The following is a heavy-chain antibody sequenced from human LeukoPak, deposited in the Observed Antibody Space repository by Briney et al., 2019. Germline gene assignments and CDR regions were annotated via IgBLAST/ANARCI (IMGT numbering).Heavy chain of an antibody. CDR3: ARGRSGSYYAKYGMNV. CDR1: GGSISNYY. V-gene: IGHV4-59*12. J-gene: IGHJ6*02. D-gene: IGHD1-26*01. CDR2: IYYSGST. Sequence: SETLSLTCTVSGGSISNYYWSWIRQPPGKGLEWIGYIYYSGSTNYNPSLKSRVTISVDTSKNQFSLKLSSVTAADTAVYYCARGRSGSYYAKYGMNVWGQGTTVTVSS.